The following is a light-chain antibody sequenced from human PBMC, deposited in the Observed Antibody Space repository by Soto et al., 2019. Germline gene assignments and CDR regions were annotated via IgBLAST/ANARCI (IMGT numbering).Light chain of an antibody. CDR2: GAS. J-gene: IGKJ2*01. V-gene: IGKV1-39*01. CDR1: QSIANY. CDR3: QQSHIAPYT. Sequence: DIQMTQSPSSLSASVGDRVTITCRASQSIANYLNWYQQKPGEVPKLLIFGASYLRSGVPSRFSGSGSGTHFALTITSLQPEDFATYFCQQSHIAPYTFGQGTNL.